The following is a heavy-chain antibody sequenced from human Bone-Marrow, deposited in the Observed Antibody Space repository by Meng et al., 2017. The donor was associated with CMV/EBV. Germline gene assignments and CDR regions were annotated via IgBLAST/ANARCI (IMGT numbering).Heavy chain of an antibody. CDR1: GGSISSGDYY. D-gene: IGHD4-11*01. CDR2: IYYSGST. CDR3: ARLDYSNSFDY. Sequence: LRLSCTVSGGSISSGDYYWSWIRQPPGKGLEWIGYIYYSGSTYYNPSLKSRVTISVDTSKNQFSLKLSSVTAADTAVYYCARLDYSNSFDYWGQGTLVTFSS. J-gene: IGHJ4*02. V-gene: IGHV4-30-4*08.